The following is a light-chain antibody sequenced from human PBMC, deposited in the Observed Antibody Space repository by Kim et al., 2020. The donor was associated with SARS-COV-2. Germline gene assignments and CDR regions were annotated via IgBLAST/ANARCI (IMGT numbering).Light chain of an antibody. J-gene: IGLJ1*01. Sequence: QSVTISCTGTSSDVGVYNYVSWYQQHPGKAPKLMIYEVSKRPSGVPDRFSGSKSGNTASLTVSGLQAEDEADYYCSSYAGSNNLYVFGTGTKVTVL. V-gene: IGLV2-8*01. CDR3: SSYAGSNNLYV. CDR1: SSDVGVYNY. CDR2: EVS.